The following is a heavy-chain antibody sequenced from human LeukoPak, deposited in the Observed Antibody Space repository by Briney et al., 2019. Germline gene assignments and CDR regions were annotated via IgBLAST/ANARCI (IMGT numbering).Heavy chain of an antibody. J-gene: IGHJ4*02. Sequence: SGGSLRLSCAASGFTFSDYYMSWIRQAPGKGLEWVSHIYSSGNTYHADSVKGRFTISRDTSENMVFLQMNSLRAEDTAVYYCAKGGGYGKYYFDYWGQGTLVTVSS. V-gene: IGHV3-66*01. D-gene: IGHD3-16*01. CDR2: IYSSGNT. CDR1: GFTFSDYY. CDR3: AKGGGYGKYYFDY.